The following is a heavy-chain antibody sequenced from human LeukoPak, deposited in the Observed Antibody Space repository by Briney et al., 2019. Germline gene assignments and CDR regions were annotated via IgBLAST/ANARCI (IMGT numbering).Heavy chain of an antibody. CDR3: ARGPSYYDYVWGTYMDV. V-gene: IGHV3-7*04. J-gene: IGHJ6*03. CDR1: GFNFGEFW. D-gene: IGHD3-16*01. Sequence: GGSLRLSCAASGFNFGEFWMAWVRQTPGMGLEWVADIKEDGSESFYVDSVKGRFTISRDNAKNSLYLQMNSLRAEDTAVYYCARGPSYYDYVWGTYMDVWGKGTTVTVSS. CDR2: IKEDGSES.